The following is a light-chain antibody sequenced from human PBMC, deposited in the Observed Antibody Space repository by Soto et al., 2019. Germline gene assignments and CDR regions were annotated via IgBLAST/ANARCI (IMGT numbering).Light chain of an antibody. CDR2: GAS. CDR3: QQSDNWPYT. Sequence: EIVMTQSPATLSVSPGERATLSCRASQSVSNNLDWYQHKPGQAPRLLFYGASTRATGIPDRFSGSGSGTEFTLTLSSLQSEDFAVYYCQQSDNWPYTFGQGTKLEIK. CDR1: QSVSNN. J-gene: IGKJ2*01. V-gene: IGKV3-15*01.